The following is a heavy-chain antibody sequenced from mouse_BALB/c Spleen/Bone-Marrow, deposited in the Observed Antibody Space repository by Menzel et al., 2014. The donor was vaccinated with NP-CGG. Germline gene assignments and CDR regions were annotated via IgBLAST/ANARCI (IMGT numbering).Heavy chain of an antibody. V-gene: IGHV14-3*02. Sequence: VTLKESGAELVKPGASVKLSCTASGFNIKDTYMHWVKQRPEQGLEWIGRIDPANGNTKYDPKFQGKATITADTSSNTAYLQLSSLTPEDTAVYYCARWLLNYYAMDYWVKEPQSPSPQ. CDR3: ARWLLNYYAMDY. J-gene: IGHJ4*01. CDR1: GFNIKDTY. D-gene: IGHD2-3*01. CDR2: IDPANGNT.